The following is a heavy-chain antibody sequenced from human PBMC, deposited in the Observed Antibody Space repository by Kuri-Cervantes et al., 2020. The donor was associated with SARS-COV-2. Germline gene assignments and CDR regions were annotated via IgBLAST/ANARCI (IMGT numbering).Heavy chain of an antibody. V-gene: IGHV3-74*01. CDR3: ARLRSSIAARDAFDI. CDR2: INSDGSST. CDR1: GFTFSSYW. Sequence: LSLTCAASGFTFSSYWMHWVRQAPGKGLVWVSRINSDGSSTSYADSVKGRFTISRDNAKNTLYLQMSSLRAEDTAVYYCARLRSSIAARDAFDIWGQGTMVTVSS. D-gene: IGHD6-6*01. J-gene: IGHJ3*02.